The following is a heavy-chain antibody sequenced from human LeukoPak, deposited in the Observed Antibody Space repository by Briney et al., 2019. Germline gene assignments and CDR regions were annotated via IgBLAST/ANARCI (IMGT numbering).Heavy chain of an antibody. CDR2: IKQDGSEK. V-gene: IGHV3-7*01. CDR3: ARENTYYDFWSGYYTGGRPNDAFDI. J-gene: IGHJ3*02. Sequence: GGSLRLSCAASGFTFSSYSMSWVRQAPGKGLEWVANIKQDGSEKYYVDSVKGRFTISRDNAKNSLYLQMNSLRAEDTAVYYCARENTYYDFWSGYYTGGRPNDAFDIWGQGTMVTVSS. D-gene: IGHD3-3*01. CDR1: GFTFSSYS.